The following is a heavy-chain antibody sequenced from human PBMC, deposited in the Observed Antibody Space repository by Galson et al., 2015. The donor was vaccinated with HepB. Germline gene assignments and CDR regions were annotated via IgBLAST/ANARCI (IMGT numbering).Heavy chain of an antibody. D-gene: IGHD2-2*01. Sequence: LRLSCAASGFTFSSYGMHWVRQAPGKGLEWVAVIWYDGSNKYYADSVKGRFTISRDNSKNTLYLQMNSLRAEDTAVYYCARVLVEYQLLSYYYYYGMDVWGQGTTVTVSS. V-gene: IGHV3-33*01. CDR3: ARVLVEYQLLSYYYYYGMDV. J-gene: IGHJ6*02. CDR2: IWYDGSNK. CDR1: GFTFSSYG.